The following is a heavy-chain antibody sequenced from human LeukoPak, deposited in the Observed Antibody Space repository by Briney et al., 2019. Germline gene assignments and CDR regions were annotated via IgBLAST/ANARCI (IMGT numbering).Heavy chain of an antibody. CDR2: IYHSGST. D-gene: IGHD1-14*01. CDR1: GYSISSGYY. CDR3: ARQFRSRTNWFDP. Sequence: RPSETLSLTCTVSGYSISSGYYWGWIRQPPGKGLEWIGSIYHSGSTYYNPSLKSRVTISVDTSKNQFSLKLSSVTAADTAVYYCARQFRSRTNWFDPWGQGTLVTVSS. J-gene: IGHJ5*02. V-gene: IGHV4-38-2*02.